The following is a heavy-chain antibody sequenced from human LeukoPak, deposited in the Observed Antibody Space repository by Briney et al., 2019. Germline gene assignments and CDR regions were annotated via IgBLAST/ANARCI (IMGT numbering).Heavy chain of an antibody. V-gene: IGHV3-23*01. D-gene: IGHD6-13*01. Sequence: PGGPLRLSCAASGFIFNTYGVHWVRQAPGKGLEWVATVSGSGDRMYHADSVKGRFTISRDNSKNTIYLQMNSLRAEDTALYYCAKAAAAPGFDFWGQGTLVTVSS. CDR3: AKAAAAPGFDF. J-gene: IGHJ4*02. CDR1: GFIFNTYG. CDR2: VSGSGDRM.